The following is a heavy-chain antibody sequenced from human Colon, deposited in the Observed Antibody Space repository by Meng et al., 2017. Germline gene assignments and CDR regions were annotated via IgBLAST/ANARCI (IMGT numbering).Heavy chain of an antibody. Sequence: QIHLIQSGAEVEKPGAPVKLSCQTSGYTFGAHSMHWVRQAPGQGLEWVGRINPISDDTKYAQKFQGRVTMTRDTSISTAYLEVRSLTSDDTAVYYCAKDQTTGSYLSAYWGQGTLVTVSS. D-gene: IGHD3-10*01. J-gene: IGHJ4*02. CDR2: INPISDDT. V-gene: IGHV1-2*06. CDR1: GYTFGAHS. CDR3: AKDQTTGSYLSAY.